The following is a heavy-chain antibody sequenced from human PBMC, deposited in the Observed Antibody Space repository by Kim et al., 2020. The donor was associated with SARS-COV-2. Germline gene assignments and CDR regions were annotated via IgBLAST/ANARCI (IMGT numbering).Heavy chain of an antibody. Sequence: GGSLRLSCAASGFTFSSYGMHWVRQAPGKGLEWVAVISYDGSNKYYADSVKGRFTISRDNSKNTLYLQMNSLRAEDTAVYYCAKGGRGDDAFDIWGQGTMVTVSS. CDR3: AKGGRGDDAFDI. D-gene: IGHD1-26*01. V-gene: IGHV3-30*18. CDR1: GFTFSSYG. CDR2: ISYDGSNK. J-gene: IGHJ3*02.